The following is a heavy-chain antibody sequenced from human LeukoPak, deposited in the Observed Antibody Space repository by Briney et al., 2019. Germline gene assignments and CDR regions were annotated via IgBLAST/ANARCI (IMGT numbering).Heavy chain of an antibody. CDR3: AKVIREVDMAYDY. J-gene: IGHJ4*02. CDR2: ISYDGTNK. D-gene: IGHD5-24*01. V-gene: IGHV3-30*18. Sequence: RTGGSLRLSCAASGFSFSSSGMNWVRQAPGKGLEWVAVISYDGTNKDYADSVKGRFTISRDNSKNTLYLQMNSLRAEDTAVYYCAKVIREVDMAYDYWGQGALVTVSS. CDR1: GFSFSSSG.